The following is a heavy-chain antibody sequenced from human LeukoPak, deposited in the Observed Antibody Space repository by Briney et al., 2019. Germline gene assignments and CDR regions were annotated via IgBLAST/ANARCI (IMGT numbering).Heavy chain of an antibody. V-gene: IGHV3-48*01. Sequence: HPGGSLRLSCAASGFTFSSYSMNWVRQAPGKGLEWVSYISSSSSLIYYADSVKGRFTISRDNSKNSLYLQMNSLRAEDTAVYYCARAADIVVVVAALTFDYWGQGTLVTVSS. CDR1: GFTFSSYS. CDR3: ARAADIVVVVAALTFDY. D-gene: IGHD2-15*01. CDR2: ISSSSSLI. J-gene: IGHJ4*02.